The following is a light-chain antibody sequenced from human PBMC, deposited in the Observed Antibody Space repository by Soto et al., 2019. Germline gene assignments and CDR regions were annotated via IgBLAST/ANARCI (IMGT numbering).Light chain of an antibody. CDR2: EVS. CDR3: SSYTSSSTLV. V-gene: IGLV2-14*01. J-gene: IGLJ1*01. Sequence: QSVLTQPASVSESPGQSITISCTGTSSDVGGYNYVSWYQQHPGKAPKLMIYEVSNRPSGVSNRFSGSKSGNTASLTTSGLQAEDEADYYCSSYTSSSTLVFGTGTKVTVL. CDR1: SSDVGGYNY.